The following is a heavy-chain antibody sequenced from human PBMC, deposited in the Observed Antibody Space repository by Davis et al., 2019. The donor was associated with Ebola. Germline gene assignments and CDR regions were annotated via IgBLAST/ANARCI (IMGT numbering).Heavy chain of an antibody. D-gene: IGHD2-15*01. CDR1: GFTFSSYS. V-gene: IGHV3-53*01. Sequence: GESLKISCAASGFTFSSYSMNWVRQAPGKGLEWVSLIYSGGSTYYADSVKGRFTISRDISKNTLYLQMNSLRAEDTAVYYCAREMYSCPDHWGQGTLVTVSS. J-gene: IGHJ4*02. CDR3: AREMYSCPDH. CDR2: IYSGGST.